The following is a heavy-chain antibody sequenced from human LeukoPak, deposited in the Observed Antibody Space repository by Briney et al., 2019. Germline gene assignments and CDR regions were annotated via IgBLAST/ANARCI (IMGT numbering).Heavy chain of an antibody. CDR1: GYTFTSYD. CDR2: MSPNSGDT. Sequence: GASVKVSCKASGYTFTSYDINWARHATGQGLEWMGWMSPNSGDTGCAQKFQGRVTMTRDTSISTAYMELTSLRSEDTAIYYCARGPPNWGFDFWGQGALVTVSS. V-gene: IGHV1-8*01. CDR3: ARGPPNWGFDF. D-gene: IGHD7-27*01. J-gene: IGHJ4*02.